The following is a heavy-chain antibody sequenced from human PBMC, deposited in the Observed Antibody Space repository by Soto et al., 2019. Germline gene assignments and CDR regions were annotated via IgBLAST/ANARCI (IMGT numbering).Heavy chain of an antibody. Sequence: SETLSLTCTVSGGSISSSSYYWGWIRQPPGKGLEWIGSIYYSGSTYYNPSLKSRVTISVDTSKNQFSLKLSSVTAADTAVYYCARGLVFGVAPQGLKNWFDPWGQGTLVTVSS. V-gene: IGHV4-39*01. J-gene: IGHJ5*02. CDR1: GGSISSSSYY. CDR3: ARGLVFGVAPQGLKNWFDP. CDR2: IYYSGST. D-gene: IGHD3-3*01.